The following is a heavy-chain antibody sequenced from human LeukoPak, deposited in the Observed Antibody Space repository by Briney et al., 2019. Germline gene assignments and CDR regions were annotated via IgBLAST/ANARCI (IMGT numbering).Heavy chain of an antibody. V-gene: IGHV4-4*07. J-gene: IGHJ4*02. D-gene: IGHD3-3*01. CDR3: ARETYDFHEIFDY. Sequence: SETLSLTCTVCGGSISSYYWTWIRQSAGKGLEWIGRIYGTGRTTYNPSLKGRVTLSADTSKSQISLKVTSVTAADTAVYYCARETYDFHEIFDYWGQGALVTVSS. CDR1: GGSISSYY. CDR2: IYGTGRT.